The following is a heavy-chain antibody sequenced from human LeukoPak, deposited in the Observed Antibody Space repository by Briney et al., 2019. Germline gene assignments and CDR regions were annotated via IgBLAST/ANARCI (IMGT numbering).Heavy chain of an antibody. CDR2: IIPIYASS. D-gene: IGHD3-22*01. J-gene: IGHJ5*02. V-gene: IGHV1-69*05. Sequence: ASVKVSCKASGGTFSSYGVAWVRQAPGQGLEWMGGIIPIYASSSYAQKFQGRVTMTRDMSTSTVYMELSSLRSEDTAVYYCARGENTMITFDPWGQGTLVTVSS. CDR3: ARGENTMITFDP. CDR1: GGTFSSYG.